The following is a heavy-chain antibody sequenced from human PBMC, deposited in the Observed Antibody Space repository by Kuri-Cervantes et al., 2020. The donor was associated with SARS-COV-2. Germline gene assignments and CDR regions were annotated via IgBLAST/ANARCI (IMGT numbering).Heavy chain of an antibody. D-gene: IGHD3-10*01. Sequence: SVKVSCKASGSTFSGSAIQWVRQARGQHLEWIGWIVVGSGNTDYAREFQERVTITRDMSTTTVYMELSDLRSDDTAMYYCAPFYYRSINNWSDPWGQGTQVTVSS. J-gene: IGHJ5*02. V-gene: IGHV1-58*02. CDR3: APFYYRSINNWSDP. CDR2: IVVGSGNT. CDR1: GSTFSGSA.